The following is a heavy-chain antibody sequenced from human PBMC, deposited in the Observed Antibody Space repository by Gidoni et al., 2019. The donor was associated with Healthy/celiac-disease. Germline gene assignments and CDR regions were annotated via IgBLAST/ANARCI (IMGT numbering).Heavy chain of an antibody. CDR3: GKAGAWFGEKEWSDP. Sequence: EVQLLQSGGGLVQPGGSLRLSCAASGFTFRSFAMTWVRQAPGKGLEWVSAISGIGGSSSGSTYYADSVRGRFTISRDDSKNTVYLQMNSLIAGDTAIYYCGKAGAWFGEKEWSDPWGQGILVTVSS. CDR2: ISGIGGSSSGST. V-gene: IGHV3-23*01. D-gene: IGHD3-10*01. CDR1: GFTFRSFA. J-gene: IGHJ5*02.